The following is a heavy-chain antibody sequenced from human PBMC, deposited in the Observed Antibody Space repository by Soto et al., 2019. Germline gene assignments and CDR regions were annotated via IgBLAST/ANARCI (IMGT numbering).Heavy chain of an antibody. CDR1: GGTFSSYA. CDR3: ARDPGPIDYGGNNDAFDI. D-gene: IGHD4-17*01. V-gene: IGHV1-69*06. CDR2: IIPIFGTA. Sequence: QVQLVQSGAEVKKPGSSVKVSCKASGGTFSSYAISWVRQAPGQGLEWMGGIIPIFGTANYAQKFQGRVTITADKCTSTAYMELSSLRSEDTAVYYCARDPGPIDYGGNNDAFDIWGQGTMVTVSS. J-gene: IGHJ3*02.